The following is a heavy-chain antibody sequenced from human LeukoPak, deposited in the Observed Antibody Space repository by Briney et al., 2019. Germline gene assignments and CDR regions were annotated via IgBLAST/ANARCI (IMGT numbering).Heavy chain of an antibody. Sequence: SETLSLTCTVSGGSISSYYWSWIRQPPGKGLEWIGYIYYSGSTNYNPSLKSRVTISVDTSKNQFSLKLSSVTAADTAVYYCARADNQDFDSWGQGTLVSVSS. D-gene: IGHD5-24*01. J-gene: IGHJ4*02. CDR2: IYYSGST. CDR1: GGSISSYY. CDR3: ARADNQDFDS. V-gene: IGHV4-59*01.